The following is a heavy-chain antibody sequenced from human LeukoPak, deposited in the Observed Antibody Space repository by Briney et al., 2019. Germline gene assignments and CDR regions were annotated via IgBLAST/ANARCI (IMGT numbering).Heavy chain of an antibody. D-gene: IGHD2-21*02. CDR2: IYYSGDT. CDR3: ARRRSLAYCGGDCQGAFDP. J-gene: IGHJ5*02. CDR1: GGSISGYY. Sequence: PSETLSLTCIVSGGSISGYYWTWIRQPPGKGLEWIGYIYYSGDTKYNPSLKSRVIISVDTSKNQFSLKLSSVTAADTAVYYCARRRSLAYCGGDCQGAFDPWGQGTLVTVSS. V-gene: IGHV4-59*08.